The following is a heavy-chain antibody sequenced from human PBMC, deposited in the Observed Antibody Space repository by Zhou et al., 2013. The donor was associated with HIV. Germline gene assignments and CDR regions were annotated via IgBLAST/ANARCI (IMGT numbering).Heavy chain of an antibody. CDR3: ARRSLHLYSSSPYDAFDI. V-gene: IGHV1-8*01. Sequence: QVQLVQSGAEVKKPGASVKVSCKASGYTFTSYDINWVRQATGQGLEWMGWMNPNSGNTGYAQKFQGRVTMTRNTSISTAYMELSSLRSEDTAVYYCARRSLHLYSSSPYDAFDIWGQGTMVTVSS. J-gene: IGHJ3*02. CDR1: GYTFTSYD. D-gene: IGHD6-13*01. CDR2: MNPNSGNT.